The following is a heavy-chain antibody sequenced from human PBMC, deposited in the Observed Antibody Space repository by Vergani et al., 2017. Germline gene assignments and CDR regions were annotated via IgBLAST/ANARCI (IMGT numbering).Heavy chain of an antibody. J-gene: IGHJ1*01. D-gene: IGHD1-26*01. CDR1: GYTFTGYY. CDR3: ARCGSLVRYFQH. V-gene: IGHV1-2*02. CDR2: INPNSGGT. Sequence: QVQLVQSGAEVKKPGASVKVSCKASGYTFTGYYMHWVRQAPGQGLEWMGWINPNSGGTNYAQKFQGRVTITRDTSASTAYMELSSLRSEDTAVYYCARCGSLVRYFQHWGQGTLVTVSS.